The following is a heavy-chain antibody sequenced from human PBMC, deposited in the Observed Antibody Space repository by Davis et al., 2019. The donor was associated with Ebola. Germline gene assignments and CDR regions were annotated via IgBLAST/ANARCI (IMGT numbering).Heavy chain of an antibody. CDR3: AREGIITSGMAV. D-gene: IGHD1-14*01. Sequence: PGGSLRLSCAASGFTVSTNTMDWVRQAPGNGLEWVASISPIRSSSSTVYYADSVKGRFTVSRDNAKNSLYLQMNSLRDEDTAVYYCAREGIITSGMAVWGQGTTVIVSS. V-gene: IGHV3-48*02. CDR1: GFTVSTNT. CDR2: ISPIRSSSSTV. J-gene: IGHJ6*02.